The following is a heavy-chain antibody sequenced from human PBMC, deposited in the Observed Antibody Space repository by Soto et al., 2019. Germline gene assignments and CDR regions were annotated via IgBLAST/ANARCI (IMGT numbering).Heavy chain of an antibody. D-gene: IGHD4-4*01. Sequence: TLCLTCTVSGGSIKIGGYYRSWIRQQPGKGLEWIGYIYYSGSTYYNPSLKSRVTISVDTSKNQFSLKPSSVTAADTAVYYCARDRNYPPYYYYYMDVWGKGTTVTVSS. CDR3: ARDRNYPPYYYYYMDV. V-gene: IGHV4-31*03. J-gene: IGHJ6*03. CDR1: GGSIKIGGYY. CDR2: IYYSGST.